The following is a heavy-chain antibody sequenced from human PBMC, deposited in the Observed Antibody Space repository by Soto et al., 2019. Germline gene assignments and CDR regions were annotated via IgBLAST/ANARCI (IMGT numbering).Heavy chain of an antibody. V-gene: IGHV4-34*01. J-gene: IGHJ6*02. CDR2: INHSGST. CDR1: GGSFSGYY. Sequence: SGTLSLTCSVYGGSFSGYYWSWIRQPPGKGLEWIGAINHSGSTNYNPSLKSRVTISVDTSKNQFSLKLSSVTAADTAVYYCARARFLEWLLSRYYYYYGMDVWGQGTTVTVSS. D-gene: IGHD3-3*01. CDR3: ARARFLEWLLSRYYYYYGMDV.